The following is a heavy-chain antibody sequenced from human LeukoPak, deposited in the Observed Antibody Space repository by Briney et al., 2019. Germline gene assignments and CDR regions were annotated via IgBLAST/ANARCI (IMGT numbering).Heavy chain of an antibody. D-gene: IGHD3-22*01. CDR3: ARDYYSRFDY. CDR2: INSEGSST. V-gene: IGHV3-74*01. Sequence: PGGSLRLSCAASGFTLSRYGMNWVRQAPGKGLVWVSRINSEGSSTTYADSVKGRFTISRDNAKNTLILQMNSLGAEDTAVYYCARDYYSRFDYWGQGTLVTVSS. CDR1: GFTLSRYG. J-gene: IGHJ4*02.